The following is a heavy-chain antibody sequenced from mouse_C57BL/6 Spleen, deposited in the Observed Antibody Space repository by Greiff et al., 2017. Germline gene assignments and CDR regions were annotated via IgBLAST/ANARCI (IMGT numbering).Heavy chain of an antibody. J-gene: IGHJ4*01. V-gene: IGHV1-82*01. Sequence: VKLVESGPELVKPGASVKISCKASGYAFSSSWMNWVKQRPGKGLEWIGRIYPGDGDTNYNGKFKGKATLTADKSSSTAYMQLSSLTSEDSAVYFGARRGYGDYAMDYWGQGTSVTVSS. D-gene: IGHD1-1*02. CDR2: IYPGDGDT. CDR3: ARRGYGDYAMDY. CDR1: GYAFSSSW.